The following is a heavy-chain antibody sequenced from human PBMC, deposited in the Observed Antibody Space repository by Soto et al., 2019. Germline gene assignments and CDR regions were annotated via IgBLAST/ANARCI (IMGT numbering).Heavy chain of an antibody. CDR2: IYWDDDK. Sequence: QITLKESGPTLVKPTQTLTLTCTFSGFSLSTIGVGVGWIRQPPGKALEWLALIYWDDDKRYSPSLKSRLTITKDTSKNQVVLTLTDMDPVDTATYYCAHSIAPRIFDYWGQGTLVTVSS. CDR1: GFSLSTIGVG. J-gene: IGHJ4*02. D-gene: IGHD6-13*01. V-gene: IGHV2-5*02. CDR3: AHSIAPRIFDY.